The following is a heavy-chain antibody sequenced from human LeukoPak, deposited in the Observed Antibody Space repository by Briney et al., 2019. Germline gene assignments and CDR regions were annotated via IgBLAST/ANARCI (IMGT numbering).Heavy chain of an antibody. D-gene: IGHD3-10*01. J-gene: IGHJ4*02. V-gene: IGHV4-59*02. CDR2: MYHTGSG. CDR1: GVSVSSNY. Sequence: SETLSLTCTVSGVSVSSNYWSWIRQAPGKGLGWIGYMYHTGSGNYNPSLKSRVTISVDTSKNQFSLDVNSVTVADTAVYYCARDKGSGSYYIGGYYWGQGTLVTVSS. CDR3: ARDKGSGSYYIGGYY.